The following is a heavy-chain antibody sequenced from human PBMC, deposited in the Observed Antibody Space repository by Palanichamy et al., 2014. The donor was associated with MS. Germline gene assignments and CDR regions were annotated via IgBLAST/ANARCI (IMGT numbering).Heavy chain of an antibody. D-gene: IGHD3-16*01. CDR3: ARAKTNYDYICLY. Sequence: EVQLVESGGGLVQPGGSLRLSCAASGFTFSSYWMTWVRQAPGKGLEWVVNIKQDGSEKYYVDSVKGRFTISRDNAKNSLYLQMNSLRAEDTAVYYCARAKTNYDYICLYWGQGTLVTVSS. J-gene: IGHJ4*02. V-gene: IGHV3-7*01. CDR1: GFTFSSYW. CDR2: IKQDGSEK.